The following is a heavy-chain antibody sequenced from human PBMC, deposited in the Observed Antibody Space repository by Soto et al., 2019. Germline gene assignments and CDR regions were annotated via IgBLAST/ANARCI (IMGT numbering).Heavy chain of an antibody. J-gene: IGHJ3*02. CDR3: TTDLYSGSYYDAFDI. D-gene: IGHD1-26*01. Sequence: EVQLVESGGGLVKPGGSLRLSCAASGFTFSNAWMNWVRQAPGKGLEWVGRIKSKTDGGTTDYAAPVKGRFTISRDDSKNTLYLQMNSLKTEDTAVYYCTTDLYSGSYYDAFDIWGQGTMVTVSS. CDR2: IKSKTDGGTT. V-gene: IGHV3-15*07. CDR1: GFTFSNAW.